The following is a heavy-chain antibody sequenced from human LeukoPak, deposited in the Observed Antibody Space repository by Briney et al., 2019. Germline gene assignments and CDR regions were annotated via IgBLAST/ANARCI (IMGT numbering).Heavy chain of an antibody. V-gene: IGHV4-30-4*02. CDR2: IYYSGST. CDR1: GGSISSGDYY. CDR3: ARCGDYPMCYYGMDV. Sequence: SETLSLTCTVSGGSISSGDYYWSWIRQPPGKGLEWIGNIYYSGSTYYNPSLKSRVTISEDTSKNQFSLKLSSVTAADTAVYYCARCGDYPMCYYGMDVWGQGTTVTVSS. D-gene: IGHD4-17*01. J-gene: IGHJ6*02.